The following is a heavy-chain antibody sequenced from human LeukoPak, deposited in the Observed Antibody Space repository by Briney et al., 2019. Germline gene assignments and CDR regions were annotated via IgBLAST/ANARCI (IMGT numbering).Heavy chain of an antibody. V-gene: IGHV1-8*02. D-gene: IGHD3-22*01. CDR2: MNPNSGNT. Sequence: GASVKVSCKASGYTFTSYGISWVRQATGQGLEWMGWMNPNSGNTGYAQKFQGRVTMTRNTSISTAYMELSSLRSEDTAVYYCAMGDYDSSGYYHDYWGQGTLVTVSS. CDR3: AMGDYDSSGYYHDY. CDR1: GYTFTSYG. J-gene: IGHJ4*02.